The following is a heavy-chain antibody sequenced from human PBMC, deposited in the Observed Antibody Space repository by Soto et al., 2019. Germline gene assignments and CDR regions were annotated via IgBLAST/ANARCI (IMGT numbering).Heavy chain of an antibody. CDR3: TTDQLNYYDSSGYYHDY. CDR1: GFTFSNAW. J-gene: IGHJ4*02. V-gene: IGHV3-15*01. CDR2: IKSKTDGGTT. D-gene: IGHD3-22*01. Sequence: EVQLLESGGGLVQPGGSLRLSCAVSGFTFSNAWMSWVRQAPGKGLEWVGRIKSKTDGGTTDYAAPVKGRFTISRDDSKNTLYLQMNSLKTEDTAVYYCTTDQLNYYDSSGYYHDYWGQGTLVTVSS.